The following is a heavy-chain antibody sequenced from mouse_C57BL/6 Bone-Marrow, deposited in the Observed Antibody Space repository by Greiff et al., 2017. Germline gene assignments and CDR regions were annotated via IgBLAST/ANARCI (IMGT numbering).Heavy chain of an antibody. CDR3: KRDRDSKGAFAY. CDR2: ISSGGDYI. J-gene: IGHJ3*01. Sequence: EVKVEESGEGLVKPGGSLKLSCAASGFTFSSYAMSWVRQTPETRLEWVAYISSGGDYIYYADTVKGRFTISRDNARNTLYLQMSSLKSEDTAMYYCKRDRDSKGAFAYWGQGTPVTVSA. CDR1: GFTFSSYA. D-gene: IGHD3-2*01. V-gene: IGHV5-9-1*02.